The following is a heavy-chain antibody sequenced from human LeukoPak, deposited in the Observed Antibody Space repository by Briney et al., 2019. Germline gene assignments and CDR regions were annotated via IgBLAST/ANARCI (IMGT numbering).Heavy chain of an antibody. D-gene: IGHD3-10*01. V-gene: IGHV3-23*01. CDR2: IGGGGRDT. CDR3: AKNRGANYYNYYMDV. CDR1: GFTFSTYA. Sequence: GGSLRLSCAASGFTFSTYAMSWVRQAPGKGLEWLSAIGGGGRDTFYADSVKGRFTVSRDNSKNTLYLQMSSLRAEDTAVYFCAKNRGANYYNYYMDVWGKGTTVTVSS. J-gene: IGHJ6*03.